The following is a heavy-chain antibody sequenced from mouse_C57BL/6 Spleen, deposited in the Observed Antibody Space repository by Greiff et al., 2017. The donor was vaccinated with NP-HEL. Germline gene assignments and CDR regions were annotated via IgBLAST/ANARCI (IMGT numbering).Heavy chain of an antibody. Sequence: QVQLQQPGAELVMPGASVTLSCTASGYTFTSYWMHWVKQRPGQGLEWIGEIDPSDSYTNYTQKFKGKSTLTVDKSSSTAYMQLSSLTSEDSAVCYCARGDGYSAWFAYWGQGTLVTVSA. CDR2: IDPSDSYT. D-gene: IGHD2-3*01. CDR1: GYTFTSYW. J-gene: IGHJ3*01. CDR3: ARGDGYSAWFAY. V-gene: IGHV1-69*01.